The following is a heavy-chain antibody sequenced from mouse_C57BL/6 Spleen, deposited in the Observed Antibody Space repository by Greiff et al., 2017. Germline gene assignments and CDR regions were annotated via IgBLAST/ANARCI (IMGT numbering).Heavy chain of an antibody. J-gene: IGHJ1*03. Sequence: VQLQQSGPELVKPGASVKIPCKASGYTFTDYNMDWVKQSHGKSLEWIGDINPNNGGTIYNQKFKGKATLTVDKSSSTAYMELRSLTSEDTAVYYCARRGVGRYFDVWGTGTTVTVSS. CDR1: GYTFTDYN. CDR3: ARRGVGRYFDV. V-gene: IGHV1-18*01. D-gene: IGHD4-1*01. CDR2: INPNNGGT.